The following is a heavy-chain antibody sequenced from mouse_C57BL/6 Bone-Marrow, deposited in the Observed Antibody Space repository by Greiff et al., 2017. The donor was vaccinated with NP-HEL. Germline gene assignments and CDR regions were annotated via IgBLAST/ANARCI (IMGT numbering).Heavy chain of an antibody. V-gene: IGHV1-15*01. CDR2: IDPETGGT. D-gene: IGHD2-4*01. CDR1: GYTFTDYE. J-gene: IGHJ3*01. Sequence: QVHVKQSGAELVRPGASVTLSCKASGYTFTDYEMHWVKQTPVHGLEWIGAIDPETGGTAYNQKFKGKAILTADKSSSTAYMELRSLTSEDSAVYYCTRRRNYDPFAYWGQGTLVTVSA. CDR3: TRRRNYDPFAY.